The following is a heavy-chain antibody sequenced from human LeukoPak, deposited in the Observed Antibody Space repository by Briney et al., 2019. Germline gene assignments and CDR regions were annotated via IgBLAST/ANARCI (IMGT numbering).Heavy chain of an antibody. CDR1: GFTFSSYA. CDR2: ISYDGSNK. V-gene: IGHV3-30*04. Sequence: GGSLRLSCAASGFTFSSYAMHWVRQAPGKGLEWGAVISYDGSNKYYADSVKGRFTISRDNSKNTLYLQMNSLRAEDTAVYYCARNRVKYSSGWSSFDYWGQGTLVTVSS. CDR3: ARNRVKYSSGWSSFDY. D-gene: IGHD6-13*01. J-gene: IGHJ4*02.